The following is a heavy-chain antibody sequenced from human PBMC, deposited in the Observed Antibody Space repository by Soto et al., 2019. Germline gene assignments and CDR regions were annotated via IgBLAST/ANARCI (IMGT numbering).Heavy chain of an antibody. J-gene: IGHJ5*02. CDR2: MYFGGSF. CDR3: ARSYYDSTGFAVDP. D-gene: IGHD3-22*01. Sequence: QMQLQASGPRLVKPSETLSLTCNVSGASVSHGYWSWIRQPPGQGLEWIGFMYFGGSFNYNPSLTSRSTISVETSKNQCSMKLTSVTASDTAVYYCARSYYDSTGFAVDPWGQGTLGTVSS. V-gene: IGHV4-59*02. CDR1: GASVSHGY.